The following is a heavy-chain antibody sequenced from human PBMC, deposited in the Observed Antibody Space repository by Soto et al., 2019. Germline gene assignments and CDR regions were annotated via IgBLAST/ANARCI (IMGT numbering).Heavy chain of an antibody. CDR3: ATGMGRYLDL. D-gene: IGHD3-16*01. CDR1: GDSISNVY. J-gene: IGHJ2*01. CDR2: VSASART. Sequence: QVQLQESGPGLVKPSETLSLTCTVSGDSISNVYWSWIRQPAGKVLESMGRVSASARTNYNPSLQSRVTMSLDTSMNQFSLWLSSVAAADTAVYFCATGMGRYLDLWGRGTLVIVSS. V-gene: IGHV4-4*07.